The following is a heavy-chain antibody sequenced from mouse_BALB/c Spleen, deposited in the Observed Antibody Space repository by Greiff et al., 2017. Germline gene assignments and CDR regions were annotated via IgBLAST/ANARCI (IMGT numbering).Heavy chain of an antibody. Sequence: QVHVKQPGAELVKPGTSVKLSCKASGYNFTSYWINWVKLRPGQGLEWIGDIYPGSGSTNYNEKFKSKATLTVDTSSSTAYMQLSSLASEDSALYYCARATRGFAYWGQGTLVTVSA. CDR1: GYNFTSYW. J-gene: IGHJ3*01. CDR3: ARATRGFAY. V-gene: IGHV1-55*01. CDR2: IYPGSGST. D-gene: IGHD6-1*01.